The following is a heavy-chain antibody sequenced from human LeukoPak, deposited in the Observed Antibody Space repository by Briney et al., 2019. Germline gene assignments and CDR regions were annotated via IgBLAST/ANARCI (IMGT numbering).Heavy chain of an antibody. D-gene: IGHD2-15*01. Sequence: SSETLSLTCAVYGGSFSGYYWSWIRQPPGKGLEGIGEINHSGSTNYNPSLKSRVTISVDTSKNQFSLKLSSVTAADTAVYYCARGTHIVVVVTEEVWFDPWGQGTLVTVSS. CDR3: ARGTHIVVVVTEEVWFDP. J-gene: IGHJ5*02. CDR2: INHSGST. V-gene: IGHV4-34*01. CDR1: GGSFSGYY.